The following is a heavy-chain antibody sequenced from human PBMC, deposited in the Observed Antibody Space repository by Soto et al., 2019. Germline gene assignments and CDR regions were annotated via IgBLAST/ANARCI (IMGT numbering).Heavy chain of an antibody. Sequence: PGGPLRLSCAAAGFTFSSNDMNWVRQAPGKGLEWVSYISSSSSPIYYADSVKGRFTISRDNAKNSLYLQMNSLRAEDTAVYYCARVGGDSYGYRRGYHGMDVWGQGTTVTVSS. D-gene: IGHD5-18*01. CDR2: ISSSSSPI. J-gene: IGHJ6*02. CDR3: ARVGGDSYGYRRGYHGMDV. CDR1: GFTFSSND. V-gene: IGHV3-21*05.